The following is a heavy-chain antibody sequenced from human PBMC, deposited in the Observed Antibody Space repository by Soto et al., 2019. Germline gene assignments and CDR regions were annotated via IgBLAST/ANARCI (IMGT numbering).Heavy chain of an antibody. CDR1: GYTFTTYD. D-gene: IGHD5-18*01. V-gene: IGHV1-18*04. Sequence: QVQLVQSGAEVKEPGASVKVSCKASGYTFTTYDISWVRQAPGQGLEWMGWISVYYGNTNYAERLQGRVTMTTDTSTSTAYMELWRLRSNDTAMYYCARSYSYGSDWYFDLWGRGTLVTVSS. CDR2: ISVYYGNT. J-gene: IGHJ2*01. CDR3: ARSYSYGSDWYFDL.